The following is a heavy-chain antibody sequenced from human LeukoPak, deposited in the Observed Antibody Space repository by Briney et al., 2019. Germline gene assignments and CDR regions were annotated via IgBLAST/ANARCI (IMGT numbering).Heavy chain of an antibody. Sequence: GESLKIPCKGSGYSFTSYWIGWVRQMPGRGLEWMGIIYPGDSGTRYSPSFQGQVTISADKSISTAYLQWSSLKASDTAMYYCARRIAAASFDVWGQGTMVTASS. CDR3: ARRIAAASFDV. J-gene: IGHJ3*01. D-gene: IGHD6-13*01. CDR2: IYPGDSGT. CDR1: GYSFTSYW. V-gene: IGHV5-51*01.